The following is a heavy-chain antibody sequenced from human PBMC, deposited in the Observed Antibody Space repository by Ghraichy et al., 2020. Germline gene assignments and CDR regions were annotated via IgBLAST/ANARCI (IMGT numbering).Heavy chain of an antibody. CDR2: VYYSGST. CDR1: GSSINNYY. Sequence: GSLRLSCTVSGSSINNYYWTWIRQPPGQGLEYIGYVYYSGSTNYNPSLNSRVTISLHTSTNQFSLRLDSVTTADTARYFCARAYERSSYLLDFWGQGRLVTVSS. J-gene: IGHJ4*02. D-gene: IGHD2/OR15-2a*01. CDR3: ARAYERSSYLLDF. V-gene: IGHV4-59*01.